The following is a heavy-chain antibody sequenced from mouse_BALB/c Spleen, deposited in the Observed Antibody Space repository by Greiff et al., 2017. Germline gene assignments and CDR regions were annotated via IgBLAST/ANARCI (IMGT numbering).Heavy chain of an antibody. D-gene: IGHD2-14*01. CDR1: GFTFSSFG. CDR2: ISSGSSTI. J-gene: IGHJ3*01. CDR3: ARWGGTTAY. Sequence: EVQGVESGGGLVQPGGSRKLSCAASGFTFSSFGMHWVRQAPEKGLEWVAYISSGSSTIYSADTVKGRFTIYRDNPKNPLFLQMTSLRSEDTAMYYCARWGGTTAYWGQGTLVTVSA. V-gene: IGHV5-17*02.